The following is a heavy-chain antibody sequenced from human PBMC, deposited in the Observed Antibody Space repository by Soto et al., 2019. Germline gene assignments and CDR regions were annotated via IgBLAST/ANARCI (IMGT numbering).Heavy chain of an antibody. CDR2: ISYDGSNK. D-gene: IGHD5-12*01. CDR1: GFTFSSYA. V-gene: IGHV3-30-3*01. J-gene: IGHJ4*02. CDR3: ARDPSPDRYSGYDYWFDY. Sequence: GGSLRLSCAASGFTFSSYAMHRVRQAPGKGLEWVAVISYDGSNKYYADSVKGRFTISRDNSKNTLYLQMNSLRAEDTAVYYCARDPSPDRYSGYDYWFDYWGQGTLVTVSS.